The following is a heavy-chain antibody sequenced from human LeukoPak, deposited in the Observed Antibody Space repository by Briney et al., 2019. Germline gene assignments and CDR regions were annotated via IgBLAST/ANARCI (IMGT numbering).Heavy chain of an antibody. Sequence: GGSLRLSCAASGFTFSSYGMHWVRQAPGKGLEWVAVIWYDGSNKYYGDSVKGRFTISRDNSKNTLYLQMNSLRAEDTAVYYCARDYGDYGRYFQHWGQGTLVTVSS. CDR2: IWYDGSNK. CDR3: ARDYGDYGRYFQH. D-gene: IGHD4-17*01. V-gene: IGHV3-33*01. CDR1: GFTFSSYG. J-gene: IGHJ1*01.